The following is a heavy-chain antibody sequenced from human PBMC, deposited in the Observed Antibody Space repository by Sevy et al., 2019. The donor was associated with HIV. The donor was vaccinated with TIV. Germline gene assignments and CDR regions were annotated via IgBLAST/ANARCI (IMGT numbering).Heavy chain of an antibody. J-gene: IGHJ5*02. V-gene: IGHV3-74*01. CDR1: GFTFSSYW. CDR2: INSDGSST. Sequence: GGSLRLSCAASGFTFSSYWMHWVRQAPGKGLVWVSRINSDGSSTSYADSVKGRFTISRDKAKNTLYLQMNSLRAEDTAVYYCARGVTMAPYNWFDPWGQGTLVTVSS. D-gene: IGHD3-10*01. CDR3: ARGVTMAPYNWFDP.